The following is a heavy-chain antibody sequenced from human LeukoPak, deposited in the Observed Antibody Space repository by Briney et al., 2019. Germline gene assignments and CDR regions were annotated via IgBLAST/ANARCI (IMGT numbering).Heavy chain of an antibody. CDR2: ISYSGST. CDR1: GGSLTSTNYY. J-gene: IGHJ6*02. CDR3: ASSVVAASTYYYYGMDV. V-gene: IGHV4-39*02. D-gene: IGHD2-15*01. Sequence: PAETLSLTCTVSGGSLTSTNYYWGWLRQPPGRGLEWIGSISYSGSTYYDPSLKSRVIIYVDTSKNHCSLRLRSGTAADTAVYYCASSVVAASTYYYYGMDVWGQGTTVTVSS.